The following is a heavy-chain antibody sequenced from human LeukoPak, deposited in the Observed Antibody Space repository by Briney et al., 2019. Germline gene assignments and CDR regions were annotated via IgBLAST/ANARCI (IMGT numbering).Heavy chain of an antibody. D-gene: IGHD3-22*01. J-gene: IGHJ4*02. CDR3: TREQDREAAATIVGDY. V-gene: IGHV3-7*01. Sequence: PGGSLRLSCAASGFTFSSYWMSWVRQAPGKGLEWVANIKQDGSEKYYGDSVKGRFTISRDNARNSLYLEMNSLRAEDTAVYYCTREQDREAAATIVGDYWGQGTLVTVSS. CDR2: IKQDGSEK. CDR1: GFTFSSYW.